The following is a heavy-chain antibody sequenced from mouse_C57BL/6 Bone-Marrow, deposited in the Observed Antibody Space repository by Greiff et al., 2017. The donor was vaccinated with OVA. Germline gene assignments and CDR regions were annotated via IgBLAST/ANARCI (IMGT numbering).Heavy chain of an antibody. CDR3: TEYDGYPYWYFDV. CDR1: GYTFTDYE. D-gene: IGHD2-3*01. J-gene: IGHJ1*03. CDR2: IDPETGGT. Sequence: QVQLQQSGAELVRPGASVTLSCKASGYTFTDYEMHWVKQTPVHGLEWIGAIDPETGGTAYNQKFKGKAILTADKSSSTAYMELRSLTSEDSAVYYCTEYDGYPYWYFDVWGTGTTVTVSS. V-gene: IGHV1-15*01.